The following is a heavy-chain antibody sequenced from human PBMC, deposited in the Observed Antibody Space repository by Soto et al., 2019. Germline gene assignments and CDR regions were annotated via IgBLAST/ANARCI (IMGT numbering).Heavy chain of an antibody. J-gene: IGHJ6*02. CDR1: GFLFSSFA. D-gene: IGHD3-3*01. V-gene: IGHV3-23*01. CDR2: TRSNGEHT. Sequence: EVQILESGGGMVQPGVSLRLSCAGSGFLFSSFAMTWVRQAPGKGLEWVSTTRSNGEHTYYADSVNGRFMFSRDNSKNNVFLEMSRLHAEHSLIYDCVKDTKSGSVSAPRVYGRDVWSQGTTVTVSS. CDR3: VKDTKSGSVSAPRVYGRDV.